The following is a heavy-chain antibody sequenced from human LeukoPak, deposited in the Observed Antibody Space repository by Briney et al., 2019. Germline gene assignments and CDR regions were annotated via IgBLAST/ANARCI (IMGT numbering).Heavy chain of an antibody. V-gene: IGHV3-53*01. CDR3: ARVNYQEDGDFDY. J-gene: IGHJ4*02. CDR1: GFTFSSYV. CDR2: IYSGGST. Sequence: GGSLRLSCETAGFTFSSYVMHWVRRTPGKGLEWVSVIYSGGSTYYADSVKGRFTISRDNSKNTLYLQMNSLRAEDTAVYYCARVNYQEDGDFDYWGQGTLVTVSS. D-gene: IGHD1-7*01.